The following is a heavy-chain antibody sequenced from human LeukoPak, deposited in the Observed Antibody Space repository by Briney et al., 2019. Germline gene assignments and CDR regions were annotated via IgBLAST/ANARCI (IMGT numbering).Heavy chain of an antibody. Sequence: GGSLRLSCAASGFTFSSYSMNWVRQAPGKGLEWVSYISSSSSTIYYADSVKGRFTISRDNAKNSLYLQMNSLRDEDTAVYYCASRYYYDRSVLGAFDIWGQGTMVTVSS. CDR2: ISSSSSTI. V-gene: IGHV3-48*02. CDR1: GFTFSSYS. J-gene: IGHJ3*02. D-gene: IGHD3-22*01. CDR3: ASRYYYDRSVLGAFDI.